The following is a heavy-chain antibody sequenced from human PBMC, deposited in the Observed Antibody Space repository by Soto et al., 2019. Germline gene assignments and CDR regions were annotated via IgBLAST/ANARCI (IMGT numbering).Heavy chain of an antibody. D-gene: IGHD6-25*01. CDR2: ITKDGDYK. CDR3: ARDDDNAANALDY. J-gene: IGHJ4*02. Sequence: QVQLVESGGGVVQPGRSLRLSCAASGFTFSSYGMHWVRQAPGKGLEWVAVITKDGDYKHYTDSAKGRFTISRDNSKNTLYLQMNSLRAEDTALYYCARDDDNAANALDYWGQGTLVTVSS. V-gene: IGHV3-33*01. CDR1: GFTFSSYG.